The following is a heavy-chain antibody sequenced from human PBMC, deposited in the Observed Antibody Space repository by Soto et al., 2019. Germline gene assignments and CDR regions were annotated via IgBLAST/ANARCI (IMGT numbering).Heavy chain of an antibody. D-gene: IGHD3-3*01. CDR1: GYTFTGYY. J-gene: IGHJ4*02. Sequence: QVQLVQSGAEVKKPGASVKVSCKASGYTFTGYYMHWVRQAPGQGLEWRGGINPHSGGTNYAQKFQGRVTMTRDTLITIADRELGGLGCDDEPVCFCPRGVGGGDCGEDYWGQGTLVTVSS. CDR2: INPHSGGT. V-gene: IGHV1-2*02. CDR3: PRGVGGGDCGEDY.